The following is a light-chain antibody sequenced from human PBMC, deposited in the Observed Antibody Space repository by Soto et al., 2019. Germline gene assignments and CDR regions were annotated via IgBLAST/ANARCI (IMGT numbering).Light chain of an antibody. Sequence: EIGMTQSPATLSVSPGDRATLSCRASQSINTNLAWYQQKPGQAPRLLIYGASTRAAGIPASFSGSGSGTEFTLTLSSLQSEDFAVSYCQQYHNWPRTFGQGTKVEIK. CDR3: QQYHNWPRT. CDR2: GAS. J-gene: IGKJ1*01. V-gene: IGKV3-15*01. CDR1: QSINTN.